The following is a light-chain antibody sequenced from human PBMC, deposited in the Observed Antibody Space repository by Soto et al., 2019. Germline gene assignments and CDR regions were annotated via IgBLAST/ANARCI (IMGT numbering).Light chain of an antibody. Sequence: DIQMTQSPSALSASVGDRVPITCQASHDITSYLNWYQHKPWKDPKLLIYDASILEAGVTPRFSGSGSGTDFTRTISGLQREVVATYYCQHCDYLPIVGPGTTVDF. CDR1: HDITSY. CDR3: QHCDYLPI. CDR2: DAS. J-gene: IGKJ3*01. V-gene: IGKV1-33*01.